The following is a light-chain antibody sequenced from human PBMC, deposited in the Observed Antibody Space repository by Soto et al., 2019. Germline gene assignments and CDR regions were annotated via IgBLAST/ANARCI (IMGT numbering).Light chain of an antibody. V-gene: IGKV3-11*01. CDR1: QSVSGH. Sequence: EIVMTQSPATLSVSPGERVTLSCRASQSVSGHLAWYQQKPGQAPRLLIYDASNRATGIPARFSGSGSGTDFTLTISSLEPEDFAVYYCQQCNNWPQWTFG. CDR2: DAS. CDR3: QQCNNWPQWT. J-gene: IGKJ1*01.